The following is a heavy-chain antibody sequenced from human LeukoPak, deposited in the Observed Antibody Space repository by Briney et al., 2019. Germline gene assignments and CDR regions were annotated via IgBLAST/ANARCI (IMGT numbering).Heavy chain of an antibody. J-gene: IGHJ4*02. CDR3: AKARAHYCSGGSCYSPFDY. CDR2: ISGSGGST. Sequence: PGGSLRLSCAASGFTFSSYAMSWVRQAPGKGLEWVSAISGSGGSTYYADSVKGRFTISRDNSKNTLYLQMNSLRAEDTAVYYCAKARAHYCSGGSCYSPFDYWGQGTLVTVSS. CDR1: GFTFSSYA. D-gene: IGHD2-15*01. V-gene: IGHV3-23*01.